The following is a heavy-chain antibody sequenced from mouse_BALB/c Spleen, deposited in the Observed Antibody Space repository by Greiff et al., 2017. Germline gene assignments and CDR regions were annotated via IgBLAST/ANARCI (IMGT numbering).Heavy chain of an antibody. CDR2: ISYSGST. V-gene: IGHV3-8*02. CDR1: GDSITSGY. D-gene: IGHD1-2*01. J-gene: IGHJ3*01. CDR3: ARSLIHYYGYWFAY. Sequence: EVKLVESGPSLVKPSQTLSLTCSVTGDSITSGYWNWIRKFPGNKLEYMGYISYSGSTYYNPSLKSRISITRDISKNQYYLQLNSVTTEDTATYYCARSLIHYYGYWFAYWGQGTLVTVSA.